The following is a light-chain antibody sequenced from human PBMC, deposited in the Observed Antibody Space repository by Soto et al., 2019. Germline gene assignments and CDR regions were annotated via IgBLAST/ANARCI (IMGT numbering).Light chain of an antibody. CDR1: QSVLYSSNNKNY. CDR2: WAS. J-gene: IGKJ4*01. Sequence: IVMTQSPDSLAVSLGERATINCKSSQSVLYSSNNKNYLLWYQQKPGQPPKLLISWASARESGVPDRFSGSGSGTDFTLTISILQAEDVAVYYCQLYYNTPLTFGGGTKVEIK. CDR3: QLYYNTPLT. V-gene: IGKV4-1*01.